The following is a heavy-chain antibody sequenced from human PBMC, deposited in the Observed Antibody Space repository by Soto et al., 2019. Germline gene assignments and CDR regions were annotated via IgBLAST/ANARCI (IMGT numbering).Heavy chain of an antibody. V-gene: IGHV1-18*03. J-gene: IGHJ4*02. CDR3: ARLAAAGYGMRY. CDR1: GYAFNNYG. D-gene: IGHD6-13*01. CDR2: ISGYNGGT. Sequence: GASVKVSCKTSGYAFNNYGINWVRQAPEEGLDWVGWISGYNGGTDYAQKFHGRVTLTTDTSTRTAYMELRSLLSDDMAVYFCARLAAAGYGMRYWGQGTQVTVSS.